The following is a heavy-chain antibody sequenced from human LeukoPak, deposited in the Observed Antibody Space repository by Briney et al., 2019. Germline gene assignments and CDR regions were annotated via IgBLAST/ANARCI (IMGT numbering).Heavy chain of an antibody. D-gene: IGHD2-15*01. Sequence: GGSLRLSCAASGFTFSSYAMSWVRQAPGKGLEWVSSISGSGGNTYYADSVKGRFTISRDNSKSTLYLQMNSLRAEDTAVYYCAKQPNSGGSCYFFDYWGQGTLVTDSS. CDR1: GFTFSSYA. CDR2: ISGSGGNT. CDR3: AKQPNSGGSCYFFDY. V-gene: IGHV3-23*01. J-gene: IGHJ4*02.